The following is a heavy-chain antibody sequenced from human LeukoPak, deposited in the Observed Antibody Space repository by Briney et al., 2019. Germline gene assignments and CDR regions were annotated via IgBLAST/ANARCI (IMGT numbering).Heavy chain of an antibody. Sequence: MGCINPYPGKTKYAQKFQARVTMTTHTSTNTAHMELRSLTSDDTAFYFCARDRIAAAVLDYWGQGTLVTVSS. CDR3: ARDRIAAAVLDY. D-gene: IGHD6-13*01. V-gene: IGHV1-18*01. J-gene: IGHJ4*02. CDR2: INPYPGKT.